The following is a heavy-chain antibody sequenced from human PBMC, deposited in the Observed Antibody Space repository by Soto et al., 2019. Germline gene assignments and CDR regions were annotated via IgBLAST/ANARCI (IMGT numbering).Heavy chain of an antibody. Sequence: EVQLVESGGGLVQPGRSLRLSCAASGFTFDDYAMHWVRQAPGKGLEWVSGISWNSGSIGYADSVKGRFTISRDNAKNSLYMQMNRLRAEDTALYYCAKEFRWSYEGMDVWGQGTTVTVSS. CDR2: ISWNSGSI. V-gene: IGHV3-9*01. D-gene: IGHD6-13*01. CDR1: GFTFDDYA. J-gene: IGHJ6*02. CDR3: AKEFRWSYEGMDV.